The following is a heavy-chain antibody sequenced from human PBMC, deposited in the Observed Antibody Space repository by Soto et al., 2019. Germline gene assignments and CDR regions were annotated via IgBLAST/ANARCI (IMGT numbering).Heavy chain of an antibody. Sequence: AASVKVSCKASGYTFTSYGISWVRQAPGQGPEWMGWINTYNGNSNYAQKFQGRVTMTTDTSTNTAYMELRSLTSDDTAVYYCARDCTGGSCFCIYWGQGTLVTVSS. CDR3: ARDCTGGSCFCIY. V-gene: IGHV1-18*01. CDR2: INTYNGNS. CDR1: GYTFTSYG. D-gene: IGHD2-15*01. J-gene: IGHJ4*02.